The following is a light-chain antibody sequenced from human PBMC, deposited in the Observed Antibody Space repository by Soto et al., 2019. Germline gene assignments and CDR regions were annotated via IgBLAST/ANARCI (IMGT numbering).Light chain of an antibody. V-gene: IGKV1-5*01. Sequence: DIQMTQSPSTLSASVGDRVTIACRASQSISPWLAWYQQKPGKAPKLLIYGASSLESGVPSRFSGSGSATEFTLTISSLQPDDFATYYCQQYSTSGTFGQGTKVEIK. CDR2: GAS. CDR1: QSISPW. J-gene: IGKJ1*01. CDR3: QQYSTSGT.